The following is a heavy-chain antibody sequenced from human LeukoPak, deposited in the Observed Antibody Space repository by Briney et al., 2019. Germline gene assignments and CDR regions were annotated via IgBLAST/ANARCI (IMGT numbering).Heavy chain of an antibody. Sequence: GGSLRLSCAASGFTFDDYGMSWVRQAPGKGLEWVSGINWNGGSTVYADSVKGRFTISRDNAKNSLYLQMNSLRAEDTALYYCARVGVAYYYDSSGYYLPDWGQGTLVTVSS. CDR3: ARVGVAYYYDSSGYYLPD. V-gene: IGHV3-20*04. CDR2: INWNGGST. J-gene: IGHJ4*02. D-gene: IGHD3-22*01. CDR1: GFTFDDYG.